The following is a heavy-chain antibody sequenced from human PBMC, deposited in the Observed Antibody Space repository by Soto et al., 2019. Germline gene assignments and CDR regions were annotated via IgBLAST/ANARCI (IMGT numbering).Heavy chain of an antibody. CDR1: GFPFSSYA. CDR3: TRGGGAHIALDH. Sequence: EVQLLDSGGGLVEGGGPLRLSCAASGFPFSSYAVSWVRPAPGKGLEWVTTISNSGFDPWYADSVKGRFTISRDNSKNTLSLQMDNLRGGDSVVDYCTRGGGAHIALDHWGQGTLVAVSS. CDR2: ISNSGFDP. V-gene: IGHV3-23*01. J-gene: IGHJ4*02. D-gene: IGHD4-17*01.